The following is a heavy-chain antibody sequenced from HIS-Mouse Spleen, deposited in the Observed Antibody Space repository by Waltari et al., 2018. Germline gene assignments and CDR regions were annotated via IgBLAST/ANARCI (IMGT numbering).Heavy chain of an antibody. D-gene: IGHD3-3*01. CDR2: IYTSGST. CDR1: GGSISRDY. J-gene: IGHJ3*02. CDR3: ARDFHDFWSGYYGGDKKHDAFDI. Sequence: QVQLQESGPGLVKPSETLSLTCTVSGGSISRDYCSWLRQPAGTGLEWIGRIYTSGSTNYNPSLKSRVTMSVDTSKNQFSLKLSSVTAADTAVYYCARDFHDFWSGYYGGDKKHDAFDIWGQGTMVTVSS. V-gene: IGHV4-4*07.